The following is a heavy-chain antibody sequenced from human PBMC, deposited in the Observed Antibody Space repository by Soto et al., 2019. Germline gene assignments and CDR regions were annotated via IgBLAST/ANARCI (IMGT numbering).Heavy chain of an antibody. Sequence: QVHLVESGGGVVQPGGSLRLSCAASGVTLSGFTFTNYNMHWVRQPPGKGLEWVAAISYDGGDESYIDSVKGRFTISRDNSKNTLYLQMNSLKAEDTAVYYCAKPLYSGYYCLDSWSRGTLVIVSS. D-gene: IGHD5-12*01. J-gene: IGHJ4*02. CDR1: GVTLSGFTFTNYN. V-gene: IGHV3-30*18. CDR3: AKPLYSGYYCLDS. CDR2: ISYDGGDE.